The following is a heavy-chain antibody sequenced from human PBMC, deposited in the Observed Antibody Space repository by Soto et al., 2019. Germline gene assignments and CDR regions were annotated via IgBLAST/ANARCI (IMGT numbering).Heavy chain of an antibody. D-gene: IGHD3-3*01. Sequence: GASVKVSCKASGGTLNNYAINWVRQAPGQGLEWMGGILPVSAPPDYAQKFQGRVSITADHSTSTVYMELSRLKSDDTVVYFCATDSNYDVSNSFWGQGTLVTVSS. V-gene: IGHV1-69*13. CDR2: ILPVSAPP. CDR3: ATDSNYDVSNSF. J-gene: IGHJ4*02. CDR1: GGTLNNYA.